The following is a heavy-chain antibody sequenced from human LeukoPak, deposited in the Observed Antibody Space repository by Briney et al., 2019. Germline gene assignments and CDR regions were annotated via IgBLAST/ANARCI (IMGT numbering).Heavy chain of an antibody. CDR2: IYYSGST. J-gene: IGHJ4*02. CDR3: ARGYGWASYNNFNH. V-gene: IGHV4-59*01. CDR1: GGSISSYY. Sequence: SETLSLTCTVSGGSISSYYWSWIRQPPGKGLKWIGYIYYSGSTSYNPSLKSRVTISVDTSKNQFSLKLSSVTAADTAIYYCARGYGWASYNNFNHWGQGILVTVSS. D-gene: IGHD3-10*01.